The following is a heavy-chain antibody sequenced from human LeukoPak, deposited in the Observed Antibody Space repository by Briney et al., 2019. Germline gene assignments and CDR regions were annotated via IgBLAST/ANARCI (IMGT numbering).Heavy chain of an antibody. V-gene: IGHV3-7*03. D-gene: IGHD3-10*01. CDR1: GFTFSSYW. CDR3: ARDLDYYGSGSQGDY. Sequence: GGSLRLSCAASGFTFSSYWMSWVRQVPGKGLEWVANIKQDGSEKHYVDSVKGRFTISRDNAKNSLYLQMNSLRAEDTAVYYCARDLDYYGSGSQGDYWGQGTLVTVSS. J-gene: IGHJ4*02. CDR2: IKQDGSEK.